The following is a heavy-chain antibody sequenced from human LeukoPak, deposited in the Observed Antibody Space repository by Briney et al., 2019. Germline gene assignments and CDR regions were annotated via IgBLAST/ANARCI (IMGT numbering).Heavy chain of an antibody. CDR1: GFTFSSYS. D-gene: IGHD4-17*01. V-gene: IGHV3-21*01. J-gene: IGHJ4*02. CDR2: ISSSSSYI. CDR3: ARDKWTTVTTH. Sequence: GGSLRLSCAASGFTFSSYSMNWVRQAPGKGLEWVSSISSSSSYIYYADSVKGRFTISRDNAKNSLYLQMNSLRAEDTAVYYCARDKWTTVTTHWGQGTRVTVSS.